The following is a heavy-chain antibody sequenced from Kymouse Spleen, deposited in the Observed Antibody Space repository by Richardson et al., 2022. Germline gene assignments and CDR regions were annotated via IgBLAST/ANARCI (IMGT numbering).Heavy chain of an antibody. V-gene: IGHV3-30*18. CDR1: GFTFSSYG. CDR2: ISYDGSNK. J-gene: IGHJ4*02. D-gene: IGHD3-9*01. Sequence: QVQLVESGGGVVQPGRSLRLSCAASGFTFSSYGMHWVRQAPGKGLEWVAVISYDGSNKYYADSVKGRFTISRDNSKNTLYLQMNSLRAEDTAVYYCAKGGYDILTGYFDYWGQGTLVTVSS. CDR3: AKGGYDILTGYFDY.